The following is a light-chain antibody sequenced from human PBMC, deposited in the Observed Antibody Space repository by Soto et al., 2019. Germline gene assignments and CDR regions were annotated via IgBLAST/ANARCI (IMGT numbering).Light chain of an antibody. V-gene: IGLV2-14*01. CDR3: SSYTSSSSVV. CDR2: EVS. CDR1: SSDVGGYDY. J-gene: IGLJ2*01. Sequence: QPVLTQPASVSGSPGQSITISCTGTSSDVGGYDYVSWYQQHPGKAPKLIIFEVSHRPSGVSNRFSGSKSGNTASLTISGLQAEDEADYYCSSYTSSSSVVFGGGTKLTVL.